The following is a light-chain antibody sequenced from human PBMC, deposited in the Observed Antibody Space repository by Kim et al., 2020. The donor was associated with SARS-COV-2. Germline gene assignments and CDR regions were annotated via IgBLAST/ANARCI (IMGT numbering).Light chain of an antibody. J-gene: IGKJ2*01. Sequence: DIQMTQSPSSLSASVGDRVTITCRASQSISNYLNWYQQKPGKAPKLLIYAASSLQSGVPSRFSGSGSGTDFTLTISSPRPEDFATYYCQQSYSTHYTFGQGTKLEI. V-gene: IGKV1-39*01. CDR1: QSISNY. CDR2: AAS. CDR3: QQSYSTHYT.